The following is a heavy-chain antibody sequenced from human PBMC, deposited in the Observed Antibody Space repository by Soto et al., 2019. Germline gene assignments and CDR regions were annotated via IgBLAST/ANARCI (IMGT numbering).Heavy chain of an antibody. CDR3: AIARSYDAFNV. CDR2: VYHGGNT. J-gene: IGHJ3*01. CDR1: GLSISSGNY. V-gene: IGHV4-38-2*01. Sequence: PSETLSLTCAVSGLSISSGNYWGWIRKHPGKGLEWIGSVYHGGNTYYNPSLKSRVSISIDLSKNQFSLKLTSVTAADTAAYYCAIARSYDAFNVWGQGTVVIVS.